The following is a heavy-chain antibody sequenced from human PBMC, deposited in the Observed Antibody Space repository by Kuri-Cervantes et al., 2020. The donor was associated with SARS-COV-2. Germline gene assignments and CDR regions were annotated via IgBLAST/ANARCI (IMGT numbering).Heavy chain of an antibody. CDR2: INHSGST. V-gene: IGHV4-34*01. D-gene: IGHD3-9*01. CDR1: GGSFSGYY. J-gene: IGHJ4*02. Sequence: SETLSLTCAVYGGSFSGYYWSWIRQPPGKGLEWIGEINHSGSTNYNPSLKSRVTISVDTSKNQFSLKLSSVTAADTAVYYCARAPQTYYDILTGYNDYWGQGTLVTVSS. CDR3: ARAPQTYYDILTGYNDY.